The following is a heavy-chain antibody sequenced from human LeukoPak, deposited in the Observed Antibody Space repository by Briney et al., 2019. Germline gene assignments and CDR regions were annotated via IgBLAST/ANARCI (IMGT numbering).Heavy chain of an antibody. D-gene: IGHD1-26*01. CDR2: INPNSGGT. CDR1: GYTFTGYY. J-gene: IGHJ4*02. CDR3: ARGGSPGGFDY. V-gene: IGHV1-2*02. Sequence: SVKVSCKASGYTFTGYYMHWVRQAPGQGLEWMGWINPNSGGTNYAQKFQGRVTMTRDMSTSTVYMELSSLRSEDTAVYYCARGGSPGGFDYWGQGTLVTVSS.